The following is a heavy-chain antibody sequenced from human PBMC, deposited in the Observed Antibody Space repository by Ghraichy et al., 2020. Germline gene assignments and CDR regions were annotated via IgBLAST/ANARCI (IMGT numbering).Heavy chain of an antibody. V-gene: IGHV4-39*01. CDR3: AGSFGVIRYFHL. CDR2: MHHSGST. D-gene: IGHD3-16*01. Sequence: SETLSLTCTVSGGSISSSNYYWGWIRQPPGKGPECVGSMHHSGSTYYNPSLNSRLSMYADTSRNQFTLKLSSVTAAATAVYSCAGSFGVIRYFHLWGRGTLIAVPS. CDR1: GGSISSSNYY. J-gene: IGHJ2*01.